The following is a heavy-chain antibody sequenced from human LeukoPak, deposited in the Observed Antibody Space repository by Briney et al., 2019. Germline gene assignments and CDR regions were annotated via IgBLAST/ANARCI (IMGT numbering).Heavy chain of an antibody. D-gene: IGHD1-26*01. CDR3: AKDRSIGTYYTFDH. Sequence: GGSLRLSCAASGFTFTNYAMTWVRQAPGKGLEWVSSISASGVMTYYADSVKGRFTVSRDTSKNSLYLQMSSLTAADTAVYYCAKDRSIGTYYTFDHWGQGTLVTVSA. J-gene: IGHJ4*02. CDR1: GFTFTNYA. CDR2: ISASGVMT. V-gene: IGHV3-23*01.